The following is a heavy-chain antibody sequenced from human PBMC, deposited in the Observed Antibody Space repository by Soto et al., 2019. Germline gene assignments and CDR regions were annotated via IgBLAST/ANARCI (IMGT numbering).Heavy chain of an antibody. CDR2: ISETGSHT. Sequence: PGGSLRLSCEASGFTFTDYHMSWIRQAPGKGLEWVALISETGSHTAYAESVKGRFTISRDNARPSVFLQMNSLRSDDTAVYFCARSLPATSPLTLWGQGTPVTVSS. J-gene: IGHJ4*02. CDR3: ARSLPATSPLTL. V-gene: IGHV3-11*06. CDR1: GFTFTDYH. D-gene: IGHD7-27*01.